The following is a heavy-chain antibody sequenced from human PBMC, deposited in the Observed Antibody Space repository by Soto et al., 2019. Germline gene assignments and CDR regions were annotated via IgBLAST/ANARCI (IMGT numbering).Heavy chain of an antibody. Sequence: ETLSLPCTVSGGSISSSSYYWGRIRQPPGKGLEWIGSIYYSGSTYYNPSLESRVTISVDTSKNQFSLKLSSVTAADTAVYYCAGLPTGYYYYYGMDVWGQGTTVTVSS. CDR3: AGLPTGYYYYYGMDV. CDR1: GGSISSSSYY. CDR2: IYYSGST. J-gene: IGHJ6*02. D-gene: IGHD5-18*01. V-gene: IGHV4-39*01.